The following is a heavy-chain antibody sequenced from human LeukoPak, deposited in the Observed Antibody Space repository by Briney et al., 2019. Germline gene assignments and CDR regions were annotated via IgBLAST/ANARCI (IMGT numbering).Heavy chain of an antibody. D-gene: IGHD3-22*01. J-gene: IGHJ3*02. V-gene: IGHV3-72*01. CDR1: GFTFSDHY. Sequence: GGSLRLSCAASGFTFSDHYMDWVRQAPGKGLEWVGRTRNKANSYTTEYAASVKGRFTISRDDSKNSLYLQMNGLKTEDTAVYYCARAQAVVKGAFDIWGQGTMVTVSS. CDR3: ARAQAVVKGAFDI. CDR2: TRNKANSYTT.